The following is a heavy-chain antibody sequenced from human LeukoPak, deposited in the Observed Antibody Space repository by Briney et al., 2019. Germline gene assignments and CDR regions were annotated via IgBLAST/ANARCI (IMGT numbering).Heavy chain of an antibody. CDR2: ISWNSGSI. CDR3: AKRTTGYFSGYFDY. D-gene: IGHD3-9*01. Sequence: GGSLRLSCAASGFTFDDYAMHWVRQAPGEGLEWVSGISWNSGSIGYADSVKGRFTISRDNAKNSLYLQMNSLRAEDTALYYCAKRTTGYFSGYFDYWGQGTLVTVSS. J-gene: IGHJ4*02. V-gene: IGHV3-9*01. CDR1: GFTFDDYA.